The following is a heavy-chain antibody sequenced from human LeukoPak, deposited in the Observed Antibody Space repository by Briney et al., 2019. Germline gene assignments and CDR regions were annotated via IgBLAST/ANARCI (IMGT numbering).Heavy chain of an antibody. CDR3: ARVRHCSGGSCYPFSFDY. V-gene: IGHV3-21*01. J-gene: IGHJ4*02. CDR1: GFTFSSYS. D-gene: IGHD2-15*01. Sequence: GGSLRLSCAVSGFTFSSYSMNWVRQAQGKGLEWVSSISSSSSYIYYADSVKGRFTISRDNAKNSLYLQMNSLRAEDTAVYYCARVRHCSGGSCYPFSFDYWGQGTLVTVSS. CDR2: ISSSSSYI.